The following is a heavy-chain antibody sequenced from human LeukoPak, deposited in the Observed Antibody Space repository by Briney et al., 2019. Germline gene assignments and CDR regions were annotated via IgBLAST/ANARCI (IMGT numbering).Heavy chain of an antibody. V-gene: IGHV3-30*03. J-gene: IGHJ4*02. D-gene: IGHD5-24*01. CDR1: GFTFSSYG. CDR3: ASLEMATTPYYFDY. CDR2: ISYDGSNK. Sequence: PGRSLRLSCAASGFTFSSYGMHWVRQAPGKGLEWVAVISYDGSNKYYADSVKGRFTISRDNSKNTLYLQMNSLRAEDTAVYYCASLEMATTPYYFDYWGQGTLVTVSS.